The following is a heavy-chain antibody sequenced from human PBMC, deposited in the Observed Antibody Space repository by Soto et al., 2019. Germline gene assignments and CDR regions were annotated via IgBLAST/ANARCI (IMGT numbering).Heavy chain of an antibody. CDR3: ARDRLHYYDSTESSVDY. CDR1: AYTFTSYG. CDR2: ISGYNGNT. J-gene: IGHJ4*02. D-gene: IGHD3-22*01. Sequence: ASVKVSCKASAYTFTSYGIGWVRQAPGQGLEWMGWISGYNGNTNYAQILQGRVTMTTDTSTSTAYMELRSLRSDDTAVYYCARDRLHYYDSTESSVDYWGQGTLVTVSS. V-gene: IGHV1-18*01.